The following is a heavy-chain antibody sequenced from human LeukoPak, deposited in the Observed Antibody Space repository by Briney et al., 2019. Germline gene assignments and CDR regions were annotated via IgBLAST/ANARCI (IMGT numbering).Heavy chain of an antibody. J-gene: IGHJ6*02. Sequence: GRSLRLSCAASGYTFDDYAMHWVRQAPGKGLEWVSGISWNSGSIGYADSVKGRFTISRDNAKNSLYLQMNGLRAEDTALYYCAKDITKSSDFWSGYFPSSRGYYYYGMDVWGQGTTVTVSS. D-gene: IGHD3-3*01. CDR1: GYTFDDYA. V-gene: IGHV3-9*01. CDR2: ISWNSGSI. CDR3: AKDITKSSDFWSGYFPSSRGYYYYGMDV.